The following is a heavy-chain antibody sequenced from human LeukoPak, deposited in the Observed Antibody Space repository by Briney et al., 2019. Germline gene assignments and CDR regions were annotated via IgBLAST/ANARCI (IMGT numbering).Heavy chain of an antibody. D-gene: IGHD3-22*01. V-gene: IGHV5-51*01. J-gene: IGHJ1*01. CDR3: ARLQGDYYDSSAEGYFQH. Sequence: HGESLKISCKGSGYIFTSYSIGWVRQMPGKGLEWMGIIYPGDYDTRYSPSLQGQVAISADKSISTAYLQWSSLKASDTAMYYCARLQGDYYDSSAEGYFQHWGKGTLVTVSS. CDR2: IYPGDYDT. CDR1: GYIFTSYS.